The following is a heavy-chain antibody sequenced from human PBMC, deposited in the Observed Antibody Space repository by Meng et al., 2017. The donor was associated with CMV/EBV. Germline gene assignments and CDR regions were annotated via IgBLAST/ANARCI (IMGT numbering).Heavy chain of an antibody. CDR2: INPSGGST. CDR1: VYTFTSYY. J-gene: IGHJ6*02. CDR3: ARDRIVVVPGMDV. Sequence: SVNVSRKASVYTFTSYYMHWLRQAPGQGLEWMGIINPSGGSTSYAQKFQGRVTMTRDTSTSTVYMELSSLRSEDTAVYYCARDRIVVVPGMDVWGQGTTVTVSS. V-gene: IGHV1-46*01. D-gene: IGHD2-2*01.